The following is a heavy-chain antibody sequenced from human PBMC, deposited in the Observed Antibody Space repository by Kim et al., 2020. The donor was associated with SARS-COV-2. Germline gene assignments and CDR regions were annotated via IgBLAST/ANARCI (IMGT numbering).Heavy chain of an antibody. Sequence: DADSVKGRFTITRDNSKNTLYLQMNGLRAEDMAIYYCAKRNVDSRAFEFWGQGTLVSVSS. D-gene: IGHD2-21*01. V-gene: IGHV3-23*01. CDR3: AKRNVDSRAFEF. J-gene: IGHJ3*01.